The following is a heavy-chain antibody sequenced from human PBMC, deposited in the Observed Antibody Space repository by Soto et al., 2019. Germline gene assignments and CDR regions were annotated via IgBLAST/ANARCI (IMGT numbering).Heavy chain of an antibody. V-gene: IGHV1-18*01. J-gene: IGHJ6*03. D-gene: IGHD3-3*01. CDR2: ISAYNGNT. CDR3: ARDFYDFWSGFSFVENYYCYMDV. Sequence: QVQLVQSGAEVKKPGASVKVSCKASGYTFTSYGISWVRQAPGQGLEWMGWISAYNGNTNYAQKLQGRGTMTTDTSTSTDYMQLRSLRSDDTAVYYCARDFYDFWSGFSFVENYYCYMDVWGKGTTVTVSS. CDR1: GYTFTSYG.